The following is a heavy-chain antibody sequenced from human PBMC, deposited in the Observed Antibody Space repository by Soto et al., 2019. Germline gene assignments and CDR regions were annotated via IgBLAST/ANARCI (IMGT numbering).Heavy chain of an antibody. CDR3: ARARSYCSSTSCYTAAGYYYYGMDV. J-gene: IGHJ6*02. CDR2: IIPIFGTA. CDR1: GGNFSSYA. V-gene: IGHV1-69*06. D-gene: IGHD2-2*02. Sequence: GASVKVSCKASGGNFSSYAISWVRQAPGQGLEWMGGIIPIFGTANYAQKFQGRVTITADKSTSTAYMELSSLRSEDTAVYYCARARSYCSSTSCYTAAGYYYYGMDVWGQGTTVTVSS.